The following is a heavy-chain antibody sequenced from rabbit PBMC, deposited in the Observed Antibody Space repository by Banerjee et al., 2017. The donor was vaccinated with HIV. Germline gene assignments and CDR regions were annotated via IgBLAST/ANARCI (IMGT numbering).Heavy chain of an antibody. D-gene: IGHD4-2*01. CDR2: IYTGSGST. V-gene: IGHV1S40*01. Sequence: QSLVESGGGLVQPEGSLTLTCTASGFDFSSNAMCWVRQAPGKGLEWIGCIYTGSGSTYYASWAKGRFTISKTSSTTVALQMTSLTAADTATCFCTRGSAYAGAGYALWGQGTLVTVS. CDR1: GFDFSSNA. J-gene: IGHJ4*01. CDR3: TRGSAYAGAGYAL.